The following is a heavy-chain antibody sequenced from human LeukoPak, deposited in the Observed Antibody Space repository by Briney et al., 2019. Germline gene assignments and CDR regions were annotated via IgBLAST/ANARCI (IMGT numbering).Heavy chain of an antibody. J-gene: IGHJ6*02. CDR2: ISAYNGNT. D-gene: IGHD4-17*01. V-gene: IGHV1-18*01. CDR1: GYTFTSYG. CDR3: ARDRDYGVGYYYYYGMDV. Sequence: VASVKVSCKASGYTFTSYGISWVRQAPGQGLEWMGWISAYNGNTNYAQKLQGRVTMTTDTSTSTAYMELRNLRSDDTAVYYCARDRDYGVGYYYYYGMDVWGQGTTVTVSS.